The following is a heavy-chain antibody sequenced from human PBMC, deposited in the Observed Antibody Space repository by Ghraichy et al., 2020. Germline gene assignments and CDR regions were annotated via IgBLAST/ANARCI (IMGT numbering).Heavy chain of an antibody. CDR2: INHVGIT. D-gene: IGHD2-15*01. CDR3: TRGTFCIGGSCWSRAFDI. J-gene: IGHJ3*02. CDR1: GGSFSNYY. V-gene: IGHV4-34*01. Sequence: SETLSLTCAVNGGSFSNYYWSWVRQPPGKGLEWIGEINHVGITNYNPSLKSRLTISADTSKNYVSLNLSSVTAADTAVYYCTRGTFCIGGSCWSRAFDIWGQRTVVTVPS.